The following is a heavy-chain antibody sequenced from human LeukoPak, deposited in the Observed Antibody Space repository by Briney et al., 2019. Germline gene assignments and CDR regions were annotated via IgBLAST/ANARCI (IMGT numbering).Heavy chain of an antibody. J-gene: IGHJ3*02. Sequence: GGSLRLSFVASGFTFIAYSMNGVRQAPGKGGVGVSYTSSRSFIIYYADSEKGRFTISRDNAKNSLYLEMNSLRDEDTAVYYCARSVIAVAGYDAFDIWGQGTVVTVSS. D-gene: IGHD6-19*01. V-gene: IGHV3-48*02. CDR1: GFTFIAYS. CDR2: TSSRSFII. CDR3: ARSVIAVAGYDAFDI.